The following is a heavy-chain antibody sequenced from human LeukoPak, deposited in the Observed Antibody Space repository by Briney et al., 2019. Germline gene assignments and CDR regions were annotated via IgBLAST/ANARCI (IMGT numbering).Heavy chain of an antibody. J-gene: IGHJ4*02. V-gene: IGHV3-66*01. CDR3: ASTRLRIQLWLTTFDY. CDR1: GFTFSSYY. CDR2: IYSGGST. D-gene: IGHD5-18*01. Sequence: GGSLRLSCAASGFTFSSYYMSWVRQAPGKGLEWVSVIYSGGSTYYADSVKGRFTISRDNSKNTLYLQMNSLRAEDTAVYYCASTRLRIQLWLTTFDYWGQGTLVTVSS.